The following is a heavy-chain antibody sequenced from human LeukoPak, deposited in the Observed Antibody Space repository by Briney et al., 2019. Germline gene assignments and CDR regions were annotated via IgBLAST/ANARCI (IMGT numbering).Heavy chain of an antibody. CDR1: GGTFSSYA. D-gene: IGHD3-10*01. Sequence: GASVKVSCKASGGTFSSYAISWVRQAPGQGLEWMGGIIPIFGTANYPQKFQGRVTITADESTSTAYMELSSLRSEDTAVYYCASSGYYGSGSYRAYYYYYMDVWGKGTTVTISS. J-gene: IGHJ6*03. CDR2: IIPIFGTA. V-gene: IGHV1-69*13. CDR3: ASSGYYGSGSYRAYYYYYMDV.